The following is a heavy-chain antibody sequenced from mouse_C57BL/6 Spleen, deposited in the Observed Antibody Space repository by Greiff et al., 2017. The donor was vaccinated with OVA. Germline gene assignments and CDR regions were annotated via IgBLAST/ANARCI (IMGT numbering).Heavy chain of an antibody. CDR2: IHPNSGST. J-gene: IGHJ2*01. V-gene: IGHV1-64*01. D-gene: IGHD1-1*01. CDR3: ARFYYGPFDY. CDR1: GYTFTSYW. Sequence: QVQLQQPGAELVKPGASVKLSCKASGYTFTSYWMHWVKQRPGQGLEWIGMIHPNSGSTNYNEKFKSKATLTVDKSSSTAYLQLSSLTSEDSAVYYCARFYYGPFDYWGQGTTLTVSS.